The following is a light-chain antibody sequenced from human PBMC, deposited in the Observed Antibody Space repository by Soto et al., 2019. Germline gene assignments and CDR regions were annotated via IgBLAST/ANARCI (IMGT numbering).Light chain of an antibody. CDR1: QSVSSN. CDR2: GAS. V-gene: IGKV3-15*01. J-gene: IGKJ1*01. CDR3: QQYSNWPRT. Sequence: EIVVTQSPTTLSVSPGERATLSCRASQSVSSNLAWYQQKPGQAPRLLIYGASTRATGIPARFSGSGSGTEFTLTISSLQFEDFAVYYCQQYSNWPRTFGQGSKVDIK.